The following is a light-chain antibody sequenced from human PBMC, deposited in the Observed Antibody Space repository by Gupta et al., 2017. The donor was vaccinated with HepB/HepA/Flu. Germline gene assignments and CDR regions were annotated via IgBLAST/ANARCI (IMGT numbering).Light chain of an antibody. J-gene: IGLJ2*01. V-gene: IGLV3-21*04. CDR1: NIGSKS. Sequence: SSVLPQPPSVSVAPGKTARITCGGNNIGSKSVHWYQQKPGQTPVLVIYYDSDRPSGIPERFSGSNSGNTATLTISRVEAGDEADYYCQVWDSSSDHPFGGGTKLTVL. CDR2: YDS. CDR3: QVWDSSSDHP.